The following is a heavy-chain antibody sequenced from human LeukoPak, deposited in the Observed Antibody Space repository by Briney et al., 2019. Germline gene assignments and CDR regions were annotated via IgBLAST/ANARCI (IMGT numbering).Heavy chain of an antibody. J-gene: IGHJ4*02. CDR3: ATSKIVVVPAAKDY. CDR2: ISGSGGST. Sequence: QPGRSLRLSCAASGFTFSSYGMHWVRQAPGKGLEWVSAISGSGGSTYYADSVKGRFTISRDNSKNTLYLQMNSLRAEDTAVYYCATSKIVVVPAAKDYWGQGTLVTVSS. D-gene: IGHD2-2*01. CDR1: GFTFSSYG. V-gene: IGHV3-23*01.